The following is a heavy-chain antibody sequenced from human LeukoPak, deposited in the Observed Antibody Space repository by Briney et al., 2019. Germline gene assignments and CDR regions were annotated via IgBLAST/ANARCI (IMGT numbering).Heavy chain of an antibody. J-gene: IGHJ4*02. CDR3: AKEEVPNDY. V-gene: IGHV3-23*01. CDR2: ISRMGFTT. CDR1: GFALDNTA. Sequence: GGSLRLSCAVSGFALDNTAMCWVRQAPGKGLEWISGISRMGFTTYYADSVNGRFTISRDTSKNTLYLQMDTLRPEDTALYYCAKEEVPNDYWGQGTLVTVSS.